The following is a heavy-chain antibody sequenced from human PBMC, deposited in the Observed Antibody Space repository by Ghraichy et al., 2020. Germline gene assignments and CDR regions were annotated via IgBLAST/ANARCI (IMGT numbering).Heavy chain of an antibody. CDR3: ARWGPPTVPTTRYAFDI. CDR1: GFTFSSYS. V-gene: IGHV3-21*01. Sequence: GGSLRLSCAASGFTFSSYSMNWVRQAPGKGLEWVSSISSSSSYIYYADSVKGRFTISRDNAKNSLYLQMNSLRAEDTAVYYCARWGPPTVPTTRYAFDIWGQGTMVTVSS. CDR2: ISSSSSYI. D-gene: IGHD4-17*01. J-gene: IGHJ3*02.